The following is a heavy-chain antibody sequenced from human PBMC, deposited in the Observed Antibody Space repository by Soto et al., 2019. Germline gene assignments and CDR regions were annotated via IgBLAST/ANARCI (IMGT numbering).Heavy chain of an antibody. CDR1: RFTFSSYG. CDR3: ASSNTRSRDVDY. J-gene: IGHJ4*02. D-gene: IGHD2-2*01. V-gene: IGHV3-33*01. Sequence: GGSLRLSCAASRFTFSSYGMHWVRQAPGKGLEWVAVVWYDGNIKYYADTVKGRFTISRDNSKNTLYLQMDSLRVEDTAVYYCASSNTRSRDVDYWGQGTLVTVSS. CDR2: VWYDGNIK.